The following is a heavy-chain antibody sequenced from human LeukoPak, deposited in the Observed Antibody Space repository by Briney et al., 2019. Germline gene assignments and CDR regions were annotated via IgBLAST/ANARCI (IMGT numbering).Heavy chain of an antibody. V-gene: IGHV1-24*01. D-gene: IGHD3-9*01. Sequence: ASVEVSCKVSGYTLTELSMHWVRQAPGKGLEWMGGFDPEDGETIYAQKFQGRVTMTEDTSTDTAYMELSSLRSEDTAVYYCATGGIRDILTGYGTEGRFDPWGQGTLVTVSS. CDR1: GYTLTELS. CDR3: ATGGIRDILTGYGTEGRFDP. J-gene: IGHJ5*02. CDR2: FDPEDGET.